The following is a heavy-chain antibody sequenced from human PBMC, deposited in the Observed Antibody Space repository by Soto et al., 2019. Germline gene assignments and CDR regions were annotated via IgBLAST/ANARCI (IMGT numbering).Heavy chain of an antibody. Sequence: VKLSCRASGCTVRSYSISLVRQAPGQGLEWMGGIIPIFGTANYAQKFQGRVTITADESTSTAYMELSSLRSEDTAVYYCARDLVATIHYYYGMDVWGQGTTVTVS. V-gene: IGHV1-69*13. CDR3: ARDLVATIHYYYGMDV. D-gene: IGHD5-12*01. J-gene: IGHJ6*02. CDR1: GCTVRSYS. CDR2: IIPIFGTA.